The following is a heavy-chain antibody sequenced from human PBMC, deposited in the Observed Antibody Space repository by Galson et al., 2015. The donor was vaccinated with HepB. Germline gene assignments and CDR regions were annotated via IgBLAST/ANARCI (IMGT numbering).Heavy chain of an antibody. CDR1: GYTFTSYY. D-gene: IGHD2-15*01. V-gene: IGHV1-46*01. CDR3: ARDRSSGGSRDIVVVVAVDAFDI. J-gene: IGHJ3*02. Sequence: SVKVSCKASGYTFTSYYMHWVRQAPGQGLEWMGIINPSGGSTSYAQKFQGRVTMTRDTSTSTVYMELSSLRSEDTAVYYCARDRSSGGSRDIVVVVAVDAFDIWGQGTMVTVSS. CDR2: INPSGGST.